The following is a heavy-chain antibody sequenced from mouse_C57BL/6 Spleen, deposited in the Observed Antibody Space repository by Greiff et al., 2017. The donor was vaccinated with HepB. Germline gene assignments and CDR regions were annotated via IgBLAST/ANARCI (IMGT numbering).Heavy chain of an antibody. CDR1: GYTFTSYW. Sequence: QVQLQQSGAELVMPGASVKLSCKASGYTFTSYWMHWVKQRPGQGLEWIGEIDPSDSYTNYNQKFKGKSTLTVDKSSSTAYMQLSSLTSEDSAVYYCAIITTVVDGYAMDYWGQGTSVTVSS. D-gene: IGHD1-1*01. CDR3: AIITTVVDGYAMDY. V-gene: IGHV1-69*01. CDR2: IDPSDSYT. J-gene: IGHJ4*01.